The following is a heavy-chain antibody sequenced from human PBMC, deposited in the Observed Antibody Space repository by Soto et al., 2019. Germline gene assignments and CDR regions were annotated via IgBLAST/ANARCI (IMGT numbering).Heavy chain of an antibody. CDR2: IIIGSGQT. Sequence: SVKVSCKTSGFTFTSSAVQWVRQARGERLEWIGWIIIGSGQTKQAQNIQDRLTITRDLSTSTAYLELTSLTSEDTAVYYCAAELYSGGGCCSFDVWGQGTMVTVSS. J-gene: IGHJ3*01. CDR1: GFTFTSSA. D-gene: IGHD2-21*02. V-gene: IGHV1-58*01. CDR3: AAELYSGGGCCSFDV.